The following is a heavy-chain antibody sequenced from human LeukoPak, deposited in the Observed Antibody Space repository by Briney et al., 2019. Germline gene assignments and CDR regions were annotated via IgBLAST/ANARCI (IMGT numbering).Heavy chain of an antibody. D-gene: IGHD2-21*02. CDR1: GGSISPYY. CDR2: IYYSGST. J-gene: IGHJ6*03. Sequence: PSETLSLTCTVSGGSISPYYWSWIRQPPGKGLEWIGYIYYSGSTNYNPSLKSRVTISVDTSKNQFPLKLSSVTAADTAVYYCARGVGDPHYFYYYYMDVWGKGTTVTVSS. V-gene: IGHV4-59*01. CDR3: ARGVGDPHYFYYYYMDV.